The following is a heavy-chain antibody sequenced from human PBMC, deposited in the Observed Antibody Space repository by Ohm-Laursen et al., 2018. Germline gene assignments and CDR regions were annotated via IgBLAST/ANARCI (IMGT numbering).Heavy chain of an antibody. CDR1: GFTFRTYA. CDR2: ISGSGGTT. Sequence: SLRLSCAASGFTFRTYAMNWVRQAPGKGLEWVSTISGSGGTTYYADSVRGRFTISRDNSNNTLFLQMNSLRAEDTAVYYCARSNAFDIWGQGTMVTVSS. CDR3: ARSNAFDI. V-gene: IGHV3-23*01. J-gene: IGHJ3*02.